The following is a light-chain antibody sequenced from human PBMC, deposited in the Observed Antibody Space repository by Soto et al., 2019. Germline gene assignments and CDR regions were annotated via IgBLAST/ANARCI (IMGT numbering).Light chain of an antibody. CDR2: DVS. V-gene: IGLV2-11*01. CDR3: CSYAGSYTYV. CDR1: SSDVGGYNY. Sequence: QSALTQPRSVSGSPGQSVTISCTGTSSDVGGYNYVSWYQQHPGKVPKLMIYDVSKRPSGVPDRFSGSKSGNTASLIISGLQAEDEADYYCCSYAGSYTYVFGTGTKLTVL. J-gene: IGLJ1*01.